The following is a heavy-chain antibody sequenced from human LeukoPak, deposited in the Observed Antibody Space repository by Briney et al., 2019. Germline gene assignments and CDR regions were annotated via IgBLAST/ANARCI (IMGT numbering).Heavy chain of an antibody. Sequence: GSRSPASAASGFTFSSYWMHWVRQAPGKGLVWVSRINSDGSSTSYADSVKGRFTISRDNAKNTLYLQMNSLRAEDTAVYYCARRYSSGWYPYCYYGMDVWGQGTTVTVSS. CDR1: GFTFSSYW. V-gene: IGHV3-74*01. D-gene: IGHD6-19*01. CDR2: INSDGSST. J-gene: IGHJ6*02. CDR3: ARRYSSGWYPYCYYGMDV.